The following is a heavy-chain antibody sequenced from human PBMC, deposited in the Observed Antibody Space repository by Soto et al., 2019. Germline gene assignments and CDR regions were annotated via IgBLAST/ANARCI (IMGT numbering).Heavy chain of an antibody. CDR2: INSDGSTT. V-gene: IGHV3-74*01. Sequence: EVQLVESGGGLVQPGGSLRLSCTASGFTFSSYWMHWVRQAPGKGLVWVSRINSDGSTTNYADSVKGRFTISRDNAKDSLYLQMNSLRAEDTAIYYGATPCSTTSCLQYWCQGTLVTVSS. CDR3: ATPCSTTSCLQY. J-gene: IGHJ4*02. CDR1: GFTFSSYW. D-gene: IGHD2-2*01.